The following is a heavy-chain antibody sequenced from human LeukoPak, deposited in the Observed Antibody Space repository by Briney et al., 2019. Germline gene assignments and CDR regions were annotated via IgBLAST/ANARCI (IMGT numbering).Heavy chain of an antibody. CDR3: AIPFTYYYDSSGLDY. D-gene: IGHD3-22*01. J-gene: IGHJ4*02. CDR1: GYTFTSYG. CDR2: ISAYDGNT. Sequence: ASVKVSCKASGYTFTSYGTSWVRQAPGQGLEWMGWISAYDGNTNYAQKLQGRVTMTTDTSTSTAYMELRSLRSDDTAVYYCAIPFTYYYDSSGLDYWGQGTLVTVSS. V-gene: IGHV1-18*01.